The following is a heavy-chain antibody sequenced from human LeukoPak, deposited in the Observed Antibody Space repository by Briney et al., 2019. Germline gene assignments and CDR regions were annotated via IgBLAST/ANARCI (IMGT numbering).Heavy chain of an antibody. J-gene: IGHJ5*02. CDR1: GYIFTGYY. Sequence: ASVKVSCKASGYIFTGYYMHWVRQAPGQGLEWMGWINPNSGDTNYAQKFQGRVTMTRDTSISTAYMELSRLRSDDTAVYYCARDKGSTMVRGVIAYNWFDPWGQGTLVTVSS. CDR2: INPNSGDT. V-gene: IGHV1-2*02. CDR3: ARDKGSTMVRGVIAYNWFDP. D-gene: IGHD3-10*01.